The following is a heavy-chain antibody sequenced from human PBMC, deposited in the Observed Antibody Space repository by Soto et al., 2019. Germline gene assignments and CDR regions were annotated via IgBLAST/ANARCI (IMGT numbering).Heavy chain of an antibody. CDR3: AKVFQYYYYGMDV. CDR1: GFTFSSSA. CDR2: ISASGAST. V-gene: IGHV3-23*01. Sequence: PGGSLRLSCAASGFTFSSSAMSWVRQAPGKGLEWVSAISASGASTYYADSVKGRFTISRDNSKNTLYLQMNTLRAEDTALYYWAKVFQYYYYGMDVGGKGTTVTVSS. J-gene: IGHJ6*04.